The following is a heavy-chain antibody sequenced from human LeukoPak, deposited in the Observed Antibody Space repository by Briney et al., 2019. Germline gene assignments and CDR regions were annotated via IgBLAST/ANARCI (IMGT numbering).Heavy chain of an antibody. CDR2: IYYSGST. J-gene: IGHJ4*02. V-gene: IGHV4-59*08. CDR3: ARSYCSGGSCYYFDH. CDR1: GGSISSYY. Sequence: SETLSLTCTVSGGSISSYYWSWIRQPPGKGLEWIGYIYYSGSTNYNPSLKSRVTISVDTSKNQFSLKLSSVTAADTAVYYCARSYCSGGSCYYFDHWGQGTLVTVSS. D-gene: IGHD2-15*01.